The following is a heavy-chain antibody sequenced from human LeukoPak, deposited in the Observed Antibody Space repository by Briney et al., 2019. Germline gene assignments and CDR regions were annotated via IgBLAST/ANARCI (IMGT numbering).Heavy chain of an antibody. V-gene: IGHV4-31*03. Sequence: PSQTLSLTCTVSGGSISSGGYYWSWIRQHPGKGLEWIGYIYYSGSTYYNPSLKSRVTISVDTSKNQFSLKLSSVTAADTAVYYCASTHGGSGSYRDWFDPWAREPWSPSPQ. J-gene: IGHJ5*02. CDR3: ASTHGGSGSYRDWFDP. CDR2: IYYSGST. D-gene: IGHD3-10*01. CDR1: GGSISSGGYY.